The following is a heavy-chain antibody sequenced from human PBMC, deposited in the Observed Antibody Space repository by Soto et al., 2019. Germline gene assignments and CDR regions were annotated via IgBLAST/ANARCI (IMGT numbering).Heavy chain of an antibody. CDR1: GVTFSSYA. CDR3: ARVAGYSYGDYYFDY. D-gene: IGHD5-18*01. CDR2: IIPIFGTA. J-gene: IGHJ4*02. V-gene: IGHV1-69*13. Sequence: SVKVSFNASGVTFSSYAISLVRQAPGQGLEWMGGIIPIFGTANYAQKFQGRVTITADESTSTAYMELSSLRSEDTAVYYCARVAGYSYGDYYFDYWGQGTLVTVSS.